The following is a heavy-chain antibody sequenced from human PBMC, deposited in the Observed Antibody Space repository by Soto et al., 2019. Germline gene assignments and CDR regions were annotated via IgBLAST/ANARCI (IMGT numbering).Heavy chain of an antibody. J-gene: IGHJ6*02. V-gene: IGHV1-69*13. CDR3: ARKPGHCSSTSCYPQYYYYYGMDV. CDR2: IIPIFGTA. Sequence: SVKVSCKASGGTFSSYAISWVRQAPGQGLEWMGGIIPIFGTANYAQKFQRRVTITADESTSTAYMELSSLRSEDAAVYYCARKPGHCSSTSCYPQYYYYYGMDVWAQGTTVTVSS. D-gene: IGHD2-2*01. CDR1: GGTFSSYA.